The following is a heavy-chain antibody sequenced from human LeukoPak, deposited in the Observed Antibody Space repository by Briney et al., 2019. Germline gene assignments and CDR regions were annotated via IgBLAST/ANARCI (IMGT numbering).Heavy chain of an antibody. CDR2: ISSSSSYI. Sequence: GSLRLSCAASGFTFSSYSMNWVRQAPGKGLEWVSSISSSSSYIYYADSVKGRFTISRDNAKNSLYLQMNSLRAEDTAVYYCARDATPYYDFWSGFIYYFDYWGQGTLVTVSS. CDR1: GFTFSSYS. V-gene: IGHV3-21*01. D-gene: IGHD3-3*01. J-gene: IGHJ4*02. CDR3: ARDATPYYDFWSGFIYYFDY.